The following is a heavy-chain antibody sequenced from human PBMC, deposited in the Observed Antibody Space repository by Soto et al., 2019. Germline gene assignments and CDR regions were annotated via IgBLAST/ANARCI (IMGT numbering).Heavy chain of an antibody. J-gene: IGHJ6*02. V-gene: IGHV1-69*06. D-gene: IGHD3-10*01. CDR3: ARVSVPGIYGEDV. Sequence: QVHLVQSGAEVKKPGSSVKVSCKASRGTFGNYAVSWVRQAPGQGLEWMGGIMPVFGTVNYAQRLQDRVTITADKFMNTAYMELSSLRSEDTAVYYCARVSVPGIYGEDVWGQGTTVTVPS. CDR2: IMPVFGTV. CDR1: RGTFGNYA.